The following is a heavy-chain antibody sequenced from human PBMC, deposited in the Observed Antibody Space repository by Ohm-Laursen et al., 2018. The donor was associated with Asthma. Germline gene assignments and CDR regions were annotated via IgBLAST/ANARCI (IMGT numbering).Heavy chain of an antibody. J-gene: IGHJ2*01. Sequence: SLRLSCTASGFTFSSYGMHWVRQAPGKGLEWVSAISGSGGSTYYADSVKGRFTISRDNSKNTLYLQMNSLRAEDTAVYYCAKAGRIAVAGTKWYFDLWGRGTLVTVSS. V-gene: IGHV3-23*01. CDR2: ISGSGGST. D-gene: IGHD6-19*01. CDR3: AKAGRIAVAGTKWYFDL. CDR1: GFTFSSYG.